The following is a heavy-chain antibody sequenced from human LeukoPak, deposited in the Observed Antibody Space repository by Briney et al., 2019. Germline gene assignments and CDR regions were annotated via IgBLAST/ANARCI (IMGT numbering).Heavy chain of an antibody. V-gene: IGHV4-39*07. J-gene: IGHJ4*02. D-gene: IGHD1-26*01. Sequence: SETLSLTCTVSGGSISSSSYYWGWIRQPPGKGLEWIGGIYYSGNTYYNPSLKSRVTISVDTSKNQFSLKLSSVTAADTAVYYCARESLRRATGKYYFDYWGQGTLVTVSS. CDR3: ARESLRRATGKYYFDY. CDR1: GGSISSSSYY. CDR2: IYYSGNT.